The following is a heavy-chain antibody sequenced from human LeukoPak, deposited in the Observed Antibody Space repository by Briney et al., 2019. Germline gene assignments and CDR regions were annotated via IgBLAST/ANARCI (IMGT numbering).Heavy chain of an antibody. CDR3: ARVGGRFAIGPEY. V-gene: IGHV1-2*02. D-gene: IGHD2-21*01. CDR2: INPNSGGT. J-gene: IGHJ4*02. Sequence: ASVKVSCKASGYTFTSYDINWVRQATGQGLEWMGWINPNSGGTNYAQKFQGRVTMTRDTSISTAYMELSRLRSDDTAVYYCARVGGRFAIGPEYWGQGTLVTVSS. CDR1: GYTFTSYD.